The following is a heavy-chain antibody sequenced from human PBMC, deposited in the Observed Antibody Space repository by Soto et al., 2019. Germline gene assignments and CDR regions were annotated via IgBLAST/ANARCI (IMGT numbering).Heavy chain of an antibody. CDR1: GSTFSTYG. CDR3: ARDLGRHDY. D-gene: IGHD7-27*01. V-gene: IGHV3-33*05. J-gene: IGHJ4*02. Sequence: VGSLRLSCVASGSTFSTYGMHWVRQAPGKGLEWVAVIPYDGNNIYYGDSVKGRFTISRDSSKNTLYLQMNSLRVEDTAVYYCARDLGRHDYWGQGTLVTVSS. CDR2: IPYDGNNI.